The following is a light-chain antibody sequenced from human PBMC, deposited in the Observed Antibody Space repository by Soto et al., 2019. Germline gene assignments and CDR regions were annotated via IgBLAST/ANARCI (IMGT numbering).Light chain of an antibody. CDR3: QQVNTYPHT. V-gene: IGKV1-9*01. J-gene: IGKJ2*01. CDR1: QGISSY. CDR2: AAS. Sequence: DIQLTQSPSFLSASVGDRVTITCRASQGISSYLAWYQQKPGKAPNLLIYAASTLQSGVPSRFSGSGSGAEFTLTINSLQPEDFATYYCQQVNTYPHTFGQGTKLEIK.